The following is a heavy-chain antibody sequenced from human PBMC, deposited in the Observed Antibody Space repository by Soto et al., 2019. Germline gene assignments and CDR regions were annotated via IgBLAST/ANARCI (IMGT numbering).Heavy chain of an antibody. D-gene: IGHD6-6*01. CDR3: ARQTAARWGNYYYYYYMDV. CDR1: GYSFTSYW. V-gene: IGHV5-51*01. Sequence: GESLKLSCKGSGYSFTSYWIGWVRQMPGKGLEWMGIIYPGDSDTRYSPSFQGQVTISADKSISTAYLQWSSLKASDTAMYYCARQTAARWGNYYYYYYMDVWGKGTTVTVSS. J-gene: IGHJ6*03. CDR2: IYPGDSDT.